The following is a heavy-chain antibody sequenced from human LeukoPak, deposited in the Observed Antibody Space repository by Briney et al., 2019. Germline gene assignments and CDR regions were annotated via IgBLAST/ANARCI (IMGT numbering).Heavy chain of an antibody. CDR1: GGTFSSYA. D-gene: IGHD3-22*01. CDR2: IIPIFGTA. Sequence: KVSCKASGGTFSSYAISWVRQAPGQGLEWMGRIIPIFGTANYAQKFQGRVTITTDESTSTAYMELSSLRSEDTAVYYCASHRLYYYDSDYWGQGTLVTVSS. V-gene: IGHV1-69*05. CDR3: ASHRLYYYDSDY. J-gene: IGHJ4*02.